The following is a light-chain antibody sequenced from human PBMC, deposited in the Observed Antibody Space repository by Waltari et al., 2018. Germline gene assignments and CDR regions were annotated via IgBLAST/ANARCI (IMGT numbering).Light chain of an antibody. CDR3: CSYAGSSAWV. J-gene: IGLJ3*02. V-gene: IGLV2-23*01. CDR1: STAVGRYNL. Sequence: QSALTQPASVSGSPGQSITISCTGTSTAVGRYNLFSWDQQHPGKAPKLMIYEGSKRPSGVSNRFSGSKSGNTASLTISGLQAEDEADYYCCSYAGSSAWVFGGGTKLTVL. CDR2: EGS.